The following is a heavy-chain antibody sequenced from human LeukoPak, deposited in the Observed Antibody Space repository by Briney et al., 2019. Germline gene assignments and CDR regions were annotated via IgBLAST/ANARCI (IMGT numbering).Heavy chain of an antibody. D-gene: IGHD4-17*01. CDR2: INHSGST. CDR3: ARGEITVTPYYFDY. J-gene: IGHJ4*02. V-gene: IGHV4-34*01. Sequence: SETLSLTCAVYGGSFSGYYWNWIRQPPGKGLEWIGEINHSGSTNYNPSLKSRVTTSLDASNNQFSLRLTSVTAADTAVYYCARGEITVTPYYFDYWGQGTLVTVSS. CDR1: GGSFSGYY.